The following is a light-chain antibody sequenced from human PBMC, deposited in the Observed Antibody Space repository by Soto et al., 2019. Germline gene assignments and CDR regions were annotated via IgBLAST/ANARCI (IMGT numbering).Light chain of an antibody. CDR2: EVS. V-gene: IGLV2-14*01. J-gene: IGLJ1*01. Sequence: QSVLTQPASVSGSPGQSTTISCTGTSSDVGGYNYVSWYQQHPGKAPKLMIYEVSNRPSGVSNRFSGSKSGNTASLTISGLQAGDEADYYCSSYTSSSTPYVFGTGTKVTVL. CDR1: SSDVGGYNY. CDR3: SSYTSSSTPYV.